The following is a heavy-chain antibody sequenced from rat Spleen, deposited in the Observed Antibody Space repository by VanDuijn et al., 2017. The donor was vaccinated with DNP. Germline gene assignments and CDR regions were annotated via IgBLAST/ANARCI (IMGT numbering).Heavy chain of an antibody. CDR3: VRWNSGHFDY. CDR2: IGSPAYAP. CDR1: GFTFGHRG. V-gene: IGHV5S13*01. D-gene: IGHD4-3*01. J-gene: IGHJ2*01. Sequence: EVQLVESGGGLVQPGGSLRLSCAASGFTFGHRGMAWVRQAPAKGLEWVAYIGSPAYAPYYTDSVKGRFAISRDNAKSTLYLQMNSLRSEDMATYYCVRWNSGHFDYWGQGVMVTVSS.